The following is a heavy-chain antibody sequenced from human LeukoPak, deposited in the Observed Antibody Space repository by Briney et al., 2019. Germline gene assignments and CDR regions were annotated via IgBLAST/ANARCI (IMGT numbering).Heavy chain of an antibody. Sequence: SVKVSCKASGGTFSSYANNWVRQAPGQGLEWMGGIIPIFGTANYAQKFQDRVTITADESTSTAYMELSSLRSEDTAIYYCASRLYCSNTRCRNFPFAYWGQGTLVTVSS. CDR3: ASRLYCSNTRCRNFPFAY. J-gene: IGHJ4*02. V-gene: IGHV1-69*01. CDR1: GGTFSSYA. CDR2: IIPIFGTA. D-gene: IGHD2-2*01.